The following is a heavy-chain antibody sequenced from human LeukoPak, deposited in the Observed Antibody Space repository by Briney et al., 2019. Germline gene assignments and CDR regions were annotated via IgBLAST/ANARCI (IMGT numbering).Heavy chain of an antibody. V-gene: IGHV3-21*01. CDR2: ISSSSSYI. CDR1: GFMFRSYS. J-gene: IGHJ3*02. CDR3: ARDRGEDYYGSGNYLRAFDI. Sequence: GVSLRLSCAASGFMFRSYSMNWVRQAPGKGLEWVSSISSSSSYIFYADSVKGRFTISRDNAKKSLSLQMNSLRAEDTAVYYCARDRGEDYYGSGNYLRAFDIWGQGTMVTVSS. D-gene: IGHD3-10*01.